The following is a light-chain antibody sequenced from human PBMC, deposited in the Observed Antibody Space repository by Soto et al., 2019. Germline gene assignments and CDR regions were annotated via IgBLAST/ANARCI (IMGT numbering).Light chain of an antibody. Sequence: QSALTQPASVSGSPGQSITISCTGTSSDIGIYNLVSWYQQHPSKAPQLMIYEVTKRPSGVSNRFSGSKSGNTASLTISGLQTEDEADYYCCSYVGSNTVNFGGGTKLTVL. V-gene: IGLV2-23*02. CDR1: SSDIGIYNL. J-gene: IGLJ2*01. CDR3: CSYVGSNTVN. CDR2: EVT.